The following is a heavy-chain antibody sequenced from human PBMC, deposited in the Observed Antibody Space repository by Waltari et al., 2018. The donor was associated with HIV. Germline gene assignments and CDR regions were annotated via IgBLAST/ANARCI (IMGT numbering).Heavy chain of an antibody. CDR3: ARVGRGDQYDFWSASMTGGGDY. J-gene: IGHJ4*02. D-gene: IGHD3-3*01. V-gene: IGHV1-18*01. Sequence: QVQLVQSGSEVKKPGASVKVSCKTSGSPFTSYGLRWVATAPGQGLDWVGWISANNGNTHFAQKYQDRVTMTTDMSTSTAYMQLRSLRSDDTAVYYCARVGRGDQYDFWSASMTGGGDYWGQGTLVTVSS. CDR1: GSPFTSYG. CDR2: ISANNGNT.